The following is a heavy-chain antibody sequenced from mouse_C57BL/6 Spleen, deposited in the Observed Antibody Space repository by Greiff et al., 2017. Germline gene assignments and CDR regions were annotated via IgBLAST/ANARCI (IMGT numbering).Heavy chain of an antibody. CDR3: ARRGGRDYYAMDY. V-gene: IGHV1-20*01. CDR1: GYSFTGYF. Sequence: VQLQQSGPELVKPGASVKISCKASGYSFTGYFMNWVKQSHGKSLEWIGRINPYNGDTFYNQKFKGKATLTVDTSSSTAYMQLSSLTSEDSAVYYCARRGGRDYYAMDYWGQGTSVTVSS. CDR2: INPYNGDT. J-gene: IGHJ4*01.